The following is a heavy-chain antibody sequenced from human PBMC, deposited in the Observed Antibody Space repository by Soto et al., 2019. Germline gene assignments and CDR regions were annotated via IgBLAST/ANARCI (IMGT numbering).Heavy chain of an antibody. J-gene: IGHJ4*02. V-gene: IGHV4-31*03. Sequence: SETLSLTCTVSGGSINTGGYFWTWIRQHPGKGLEWIGYIASSGSTYYNPSLKGRLTIAADTSENQFSLRLTSVTAADTAVYYCARDYLYYYDNSGYSGYFDYWGQGTLVTVSS. CDR1: GGSINTGGYF. CDR3: ARDYLYYYDNSGYSGYFDY. CDR2: IASSGST. D-gene: IGHD3-22*01.